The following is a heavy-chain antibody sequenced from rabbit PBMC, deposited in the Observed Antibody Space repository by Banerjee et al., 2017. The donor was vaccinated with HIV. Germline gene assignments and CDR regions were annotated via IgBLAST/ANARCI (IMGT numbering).Heavy chain of an antibody. D-gene: IGHD1-1*01. CDR3: ARVDAGSSGYPYYFNL. CDR2: IYTGGIGYI. V-gene: IGHV1S45*01. CDR1: GFSFSSYYY. J-gene: IGHJ4*01. Sequence: QEQLVESGGGLVQPEGSLTLTCTASGFSFSSYYYMCWVRQAPGKGPEWIACIYTGGIGYIYYASWAKGRFTISKTSSTTVTLQMTSLTAADTATYFCARVDAGSSGYPYYFNLWGPGTLVTVS.